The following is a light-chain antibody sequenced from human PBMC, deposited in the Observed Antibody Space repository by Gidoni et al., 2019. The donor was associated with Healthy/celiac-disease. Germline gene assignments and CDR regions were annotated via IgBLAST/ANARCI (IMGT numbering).Light chain of an antibody. CDR1: QSISSY. Sequence: DIQMTQSPSSLSASVGDRVTITCRASQSISSYLNWYQQKPGKAPKLLIYAASSLQSGGPSRFSGSGSGTDFTRTISSLQPEDFATYYCQQSYSTHFTFGPGTKVDIK. J-gene: IGKJ3*01. CDR2: AAS. V-gene: IGKV1-39*01. CDR3: QQSYSTHFT.